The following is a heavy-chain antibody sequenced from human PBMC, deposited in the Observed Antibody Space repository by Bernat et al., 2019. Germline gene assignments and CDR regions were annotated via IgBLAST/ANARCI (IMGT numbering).Heavy chain of an antibody. CDR2: FVPEDGET. CDR1: GYTLTELS. J-gene: IGHJ3*02. CDR3: ATGSITMVRGVRYAFDI. Sequence: QVQLVQSGAEVKKPGSSVKVSCKASGYTLTELSMHWVRQAPGKGLEWMGGFVPEDGETIYAQKFQGRVTMTEDTSTDTAYMELSSLRSEDTAVYYCATGSITMVRGVRYAFDIWGQGTMVTVSS. V-gene: IGHV1-24*01. D-gene: IGHD3-10*01.